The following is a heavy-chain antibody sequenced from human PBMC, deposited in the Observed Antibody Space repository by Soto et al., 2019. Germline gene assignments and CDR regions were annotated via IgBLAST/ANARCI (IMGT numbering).Heavy chain of an antibody. D-gene: IGHD3-9*01. Sequence: PGGSLRLSCAASGFTFSRYWMSWVRQAPGKGLEWVANIKQDGSEKYYVDSVKGRFTISRDNAKNSLYLQMNSLRAEDTAVYYCARDYTDRYFDWLRNHPSCFXYWGQGTLVXVSS. CDR3: ARDYTDRYFDWLRNHPSCFXY. CDR2: IKQDGSEK. J-gene: IGHJ4*02. V-gene: IGHV3-7*05. CDR1: GFTFSRYW.